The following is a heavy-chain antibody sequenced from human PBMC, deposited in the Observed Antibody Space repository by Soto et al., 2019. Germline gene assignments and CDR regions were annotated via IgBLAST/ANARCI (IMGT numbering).Heavy chain of an antibody. J-gene: IGHJ3*02. D-gene: IGHD5-12*01. Sequence: GGSMRLSCAASGFTFSSYGMHCVRQAPGKGLAWVAIIWYDGSNKYYADSEKVRFTISRDNSKNTLYLQMNSLRAEDTAVYYCARGEMATITPAAFDIWGQGTMVTVSS. V-gene: IGHV3-33*01. CDR1: GFTFSSYG. CDR2: IWYDGSNK. CDR3: ARGEMATITPAAFDI.